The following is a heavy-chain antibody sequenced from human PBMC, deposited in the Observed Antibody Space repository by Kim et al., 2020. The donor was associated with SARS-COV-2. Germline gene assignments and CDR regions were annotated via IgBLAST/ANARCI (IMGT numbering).Heavy chain of an antibody. J-gene: IGHJ4*02. D-gene: IGHD3-3*01. V-gene: IGHV3-64*04. CDR3: ARGNDFWSGYFAF. Sequence: DDAESGKGRVTIARNTSKNTLYLQMNSLRAEYTAVYYCARGNDFWSGYFAFWGQGSLVTVSS.